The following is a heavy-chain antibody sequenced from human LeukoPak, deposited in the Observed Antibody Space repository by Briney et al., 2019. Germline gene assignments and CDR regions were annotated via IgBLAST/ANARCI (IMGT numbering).Heavy chain of an antibody. J-gene: IGHJ6*02. CDR2: ISGSGGST. CDR1: GITFSNYA. Sequence: GGSLRLSCVASGITFSNYAMSWVRQAPGKGLEWVSTISGSGGSTYYADSVKGRFTISRDNSKNTLHLQMSSLRAEDTAVYYCAKGEEEYYYYGMDVWGQGTTVTVSS. CDR3: AKGEEEYYYYGMDV. V-gene: IGHV3-23*01. D-gene: IGHD1-26*01.